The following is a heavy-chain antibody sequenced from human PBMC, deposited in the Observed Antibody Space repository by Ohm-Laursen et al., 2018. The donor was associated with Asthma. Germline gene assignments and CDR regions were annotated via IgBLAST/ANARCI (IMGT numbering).Heavy chain of an antibody. Sequence: GSLRLSCAASGFTFSSYSMNWVRQAPGKGLEWVSSISSSSSYIYYADSVKGRFTISRDNAKNSLYLQMNSLRAEDTAVYYCARGMWDIVVVPAAMQERVLSGFDYWGQGTLVTVSS. CDR2: ISSSSSYI. V-gene: IGHV3-21*01. D-gene: IGHD2-2*01. J-gene: IGHJ4*02. CDR3: ARGMWDIVVVPAAMQERVLSGFDY. CDR1: GFTFSSYS.